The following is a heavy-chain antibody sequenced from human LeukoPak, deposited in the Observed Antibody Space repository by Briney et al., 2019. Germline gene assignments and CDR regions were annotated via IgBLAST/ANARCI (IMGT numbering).Heavy chain of an antibody. CDR3: ARASFYYYMDV. Sequence: PSETLSLTCTVSGGSLSSSYWDRVRQPAGKGLEWIGRIYPSGSADYNPTLKSRVTVSADTSKNQFSLKLTSVTAADTAMYYCARASFYYYMDVWGKGTAVTVSS. CDR1: GGSLSSSY. J-gene: IGHJ6*03. V-gene: IGHV4-4*07. CDR2: IYPSGSA.